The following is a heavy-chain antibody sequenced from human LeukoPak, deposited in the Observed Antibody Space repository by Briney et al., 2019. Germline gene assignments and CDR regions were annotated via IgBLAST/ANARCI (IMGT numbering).Heavy chain of an antibody. CDR3: ASASSHRIAAGGDY. V-gene: IGHV3-74*01. Sequence: GGSLRLSCTASGFSFSTYSMNWVRQAPGKGLVWVSRINSDGSSRNYADSVKGRFTISRDNAKNTLYLQMNSLRAEDTAVYYCASASSHRIAAGGDYWGQGTLVTVSS. CDR1: GFSFSTYS. J-gene: IGHJ4*02. D-gene: IGHD6-13*01. CDR2: INSDGSSR.